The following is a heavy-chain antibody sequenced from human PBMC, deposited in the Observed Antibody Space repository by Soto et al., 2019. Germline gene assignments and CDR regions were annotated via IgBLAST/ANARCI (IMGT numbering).Heavy chain of an antibody. CDR1: GGSISSSSYY. CDR2: IYYSGRT. J-gene: IGHJ2*01. Sequence: QLQLQESGPGLVKPSETLSLTCTVSGGSISSSSYYWGWIRQPPGKGLEWIGSIYYSGRTYYNPSLKSRVTCSVDRSKTQFSLRLSLVTAAATAVYYCARHPGYFDLWGRGTLVTVSS. CDR3: ARHPGYFDL. V-gene: IGHV4-39*01.